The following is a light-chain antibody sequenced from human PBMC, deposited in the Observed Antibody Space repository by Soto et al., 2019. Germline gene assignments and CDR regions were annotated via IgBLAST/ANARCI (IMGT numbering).Light chain of an antibody. J-gene: IGKJ1*01. CDR3: QQRSKWT. CDR2: DAS. CDR1: QSVSSY. Sequence: EIVLTQFPATLSLSPGERATLSCRASQSVSSYLAWYQQKPGQAPRLLIYDASNRATGIPARFSGSGSGTDFTLTISSLEPEDFAVYYCQQRSKWTFGQGTKVDIK. V-gene: IGKV3-11*01.